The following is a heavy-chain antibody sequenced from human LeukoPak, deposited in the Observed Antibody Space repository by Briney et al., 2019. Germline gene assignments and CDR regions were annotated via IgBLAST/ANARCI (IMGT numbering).Heavy chain of an antibody. Sequence: GGSLRPSCAASGFTFSSYAMNWVRQAPGKGLEWVSTIIASSGSTFYADSVKGRFTISKDTSKNTLYLHMSSLRADDTAVYYCAKGGYDYVEVAYFDQWGQGTLVTVSS. D-gene: IGHD5-12*01. CDR3: AKGGYDYVEVAYFDQ. V-gene: IGHV3-23*01. CDR1: GFTFSSYA. CDR2: IIASSGST. J-gene: IGHJ4*02.